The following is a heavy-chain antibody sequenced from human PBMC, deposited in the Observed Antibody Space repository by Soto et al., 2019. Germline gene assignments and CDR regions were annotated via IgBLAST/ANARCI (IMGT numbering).Heavy chain of an antibody. V-gene: IGHV4-38-2*01. CDR2: IYHAGSV. CDR1: GYSIGSGYY. J-gene: IGHJ6*02. Sequence: PSETLSLTCAVSGYSIGSGYYWAWIRQSPGKGLEWIGSIYHAGSVYYNPSLNGRVALSMDTSKNHFSLKLTSVTAADTAVYYCARTFDYYGMDVWGQGTTGT. CDR3: ARTFDYYGMDV.